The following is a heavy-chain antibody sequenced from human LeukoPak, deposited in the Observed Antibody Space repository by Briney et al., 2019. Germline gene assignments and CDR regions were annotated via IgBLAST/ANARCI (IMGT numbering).Heavy chain of an antibody. CDR3: ARDRGFAVVVAATYAFDY. D-gene: IGHD2-15*01. Sequence: VSVKVSLKSSGYTFTGYYMDWVRQAPGQGLEWMGWINPNSGGTNYAQKFQGRVTITRNTSISTAYMELSRLRSDDTAVYYCARDRGFAVVVAATYAFDYWGRGTLVTVSS. J-gene: IGHJ4*02. V-gene: IGHV1-2*02. CDR2: INPNSGGT. CDR1: GYTFTGYY.